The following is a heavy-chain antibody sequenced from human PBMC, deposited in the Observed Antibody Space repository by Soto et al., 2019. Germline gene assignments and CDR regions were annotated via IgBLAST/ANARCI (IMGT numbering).Heavy chain of an antibody. CDR1: GFTFSSYA. CDR3: AKDSADLEWLLRGADY. J-gene: IGHJ4*02. CDR2: ISGSGGST. V-gene: IGHV3-23*01. D-gene: IGHD3-3*01. Sequence: GGSLRLSCAASGFTFSSYAMSWVRQAPGKELEWVSAISGSGGSTYYADSVKGRFTISRDNSKNTLYLQMNSLRAEDTAVYYCAKDSADLEWLLRGADYWGQGTLVTVSS.